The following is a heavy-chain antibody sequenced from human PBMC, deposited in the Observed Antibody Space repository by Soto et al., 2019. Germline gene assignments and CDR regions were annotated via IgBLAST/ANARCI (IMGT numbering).Heavy chain of an antibody. CDR1: GGSITSGGHY. CDR2: IYYSGST. V-gene: IGHV4-31*03. CDR3: ARDQGGITFFGVPYGMDV. J-gene: IGHJ6*02. Sequence: QVQLQESGPGLVKPSQTLSLTCTVSGGSITSGGHYWSWIRQHPGKGLEWIGYIYYSGSTYYNPSLKSRVTISIDTSKNHFSLKVRSVTVADTAVYYCARDQGGITFFGVPYGMDVWGQGTTVTVSS. D-gene: IGHD3-3*01.